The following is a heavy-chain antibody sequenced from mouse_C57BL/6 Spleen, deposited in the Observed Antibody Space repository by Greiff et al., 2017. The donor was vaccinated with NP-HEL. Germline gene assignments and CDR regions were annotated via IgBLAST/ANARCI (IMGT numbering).Heavy chain of an antibody. V-gene: IGHV5-4*01. Sequence: DVHLVESGGGLVKPGGSLKLSCAASGFTFSSYAMSWVRQTPEKRLEWVATISDGGSYTYYPDNVKGRFTISRDNAKNNLYLQMSHLKSEDTAMYYCARDRSWFAYWGQGTLVTVSA. CDR3: ARDRSWFAY. CDR2: ISDGGSYT. J-gene: IGHJ3*01. CDR1: GFTFSSYA.